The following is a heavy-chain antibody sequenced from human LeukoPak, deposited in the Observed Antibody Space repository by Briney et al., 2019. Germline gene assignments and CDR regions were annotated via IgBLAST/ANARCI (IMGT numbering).Heavy chain of an antibody. J-gene: IGHJ6*02. CDR1: GYTFTSYG. CDR2: ISAYNGNT. Sequence: GASVKVSCKASGYTFTSYGISWVRQAPGQGLEWMGWISAYNGNTNYAQKLQGRVTMTRDTSTSTVYMELSSLRSEDTAVYYCAREGVIAVAGTGTYYYYGMDVWGQGTTVTVSS. V-gene: IGHV1-18*01. D-gene: IGHD6-19*01. CDR3: AREGVIAVAGTGTYYYYGMDV.